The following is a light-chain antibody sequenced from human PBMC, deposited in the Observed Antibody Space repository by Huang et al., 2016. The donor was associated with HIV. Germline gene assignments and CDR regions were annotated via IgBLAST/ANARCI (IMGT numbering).Light chain of an antibody. V-gene: IGKV4-1*01. CDR1: QSVYSSSTSKDY. CDR3: QQYYSSPQT. Sequence: DIIMTQSPDSLAVSLGERATPNCRSSQSVYSSSTSKDYMAWFQQKPGQPPRLLLFWASTREAGVPDRVSGSGSGTHFTLTIANLEAEDAAIYYCQQYYSSPQTFGQGTRVEVK. J-gene: IGKJ1*01. CDR2: WAS.